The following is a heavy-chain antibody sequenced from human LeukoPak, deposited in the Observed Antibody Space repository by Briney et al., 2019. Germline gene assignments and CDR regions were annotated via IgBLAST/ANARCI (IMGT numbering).Heavy chain of an antibody. CDR3: ARDLSYSSSSGGSFDY. V-gene: IGHV3-11*05. J-gene: IGHJ4*02. D-gene: IGHD6-6*01. CDR2: ISSSSSYT. CDR1: GFTFSDYY. Sequence: PGGSLRLSCAASGFTFSDYYMSWIRQAPGKGLEWVSYISSSSSYTNYADSVKGRFTISRDNAKNSLYLQMDSLRADDTAVYYCARDLSYSSSSGGSFDYWGQGTLVTVSS.